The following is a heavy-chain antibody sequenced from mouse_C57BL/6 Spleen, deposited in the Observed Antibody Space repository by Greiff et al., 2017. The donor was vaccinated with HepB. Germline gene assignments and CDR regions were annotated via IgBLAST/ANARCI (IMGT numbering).Heavy chain of an antibody. V-gene: IGHV3-6*01. J-gene: IGHJ2*01. D-gene: IGHD2-3*01. CDR2: ISYDGSN. CDR1: GYSITSGYY. CDR3: ARLCDGYFDY. Sequence: EVQLVESGPGLVKPSQSLSLTCSVTGYSITSGYYWNWIRQFPGNKLEWMGYISYDGSNNYNPSLKNRISITRDTSKNQFFLKLNSVTTEDTATYYCARLCDGYFDYWGQGTTLTVSS.